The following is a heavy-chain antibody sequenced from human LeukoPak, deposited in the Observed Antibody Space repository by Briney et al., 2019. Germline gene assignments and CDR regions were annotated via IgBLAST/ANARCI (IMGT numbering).Heavy chain of an antibody. CDR2: INPNSGGT. D-gene: IGHD3-22*01. CDR3: ARSAYYYDSSGYYPSEFDN. Sequence: GASVKVSCKASGYTFTGYYMHWVRQAPGQGLEWMGWINPNSGGTNYAQKFQGRGTMTRDTSISTAYMELSRLRSDDTAVYYCARSAYYYDSSGYYPSEFDNWGQGTLVTVSS. V-gene: IGHV1-2*02. J-gene: IGHJ4*02. CDR1: GYTFTGYY.